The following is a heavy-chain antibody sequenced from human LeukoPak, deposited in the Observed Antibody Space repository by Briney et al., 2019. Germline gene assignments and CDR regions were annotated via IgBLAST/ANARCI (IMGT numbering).Heavy chain of an antibody. V-gene: IGHV1-2*02. Sequence: GASVKVSCMASGYTFTDYHIHWVRQAPGQGLERLGWINPKKGDTGYSERIEGRVTMTRDTSISTVYMELRSLTSDDAAVYYCARDAGPAFGGAFDLWGLGTLVTVSS. CDR3: ARDAGPAFGGAFDL. CDR1: GYTFTDYH. J-gene: IGHJ4*02. CDR2: INPKKGDT. D-gene: IGHD3-3*01.